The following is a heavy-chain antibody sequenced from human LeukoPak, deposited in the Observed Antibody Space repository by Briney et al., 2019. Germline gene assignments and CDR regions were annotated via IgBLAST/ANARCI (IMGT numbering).Heavy chain of an antibody. CDR1: GGSFSGYY. V-gene: IGHV4-34*01. CDR3: ARRYSGTYYMDV. J-gene: IGHJ6*03. Sequence: ASETLSLTCAVYGGSFSGYYWSWIRQPPGKGLEWIGEINHSGSTNYNRSLKSRVTISVDTSKNQFSLKLSSVTAADTAVYYCARRYSGTYYMDVWGKGTTVTVSS. CDR2: INHSGST. D-gene: IGHD1-26*01.